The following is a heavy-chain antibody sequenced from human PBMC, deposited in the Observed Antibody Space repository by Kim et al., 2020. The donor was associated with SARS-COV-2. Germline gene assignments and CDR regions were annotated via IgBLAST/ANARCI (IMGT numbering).Heavy chain of an antibody. Sequence: GGSLRLSCAASGFTFSSYSMNWVRQAPGKGLEWVSSISSSSSYIYYADSVKGRFTISRDNAKNSLYLQMNSLRAEDTAVYYCARTDGKLQLWLLYPRYYYYGMDVWGQGTTVTVSS. CDR1: GFTFSSYS. CDR3: ARTDGKLQLWLLYPRYYYYGMDV. J-gene: IGHJ6*02. CDR2: ISSSSSYI. D-gene: IGHD5-18*01. V-gene: IGHV3-21*01.